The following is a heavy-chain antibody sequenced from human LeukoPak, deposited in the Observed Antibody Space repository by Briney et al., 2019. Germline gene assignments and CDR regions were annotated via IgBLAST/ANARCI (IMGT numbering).Heavy chain of an antibody. V-gene: IGHV4-34*01. J-gene: IGHJ4*02. CDR1: GGSFSGYY. CDR2: INHSGST. D-gene: IGHD3-22*01. Sequence: SETLSLTCAVYGGSFSGYYWSWIRQPPGKGLEWIEEINHSGSTNYNPSLKSRVTISVDTSKNQFSLKLSSVTAADTAVYYCARGRWYYDSRGYYFDYWGQGTLVTVSS. CDR3: ARGRWYYDSRGYYFDY.